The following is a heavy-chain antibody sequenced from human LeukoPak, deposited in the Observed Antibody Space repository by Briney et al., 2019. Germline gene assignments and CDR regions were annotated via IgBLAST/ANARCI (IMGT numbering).Heavy chain of an antibody. V-gene: IGHV3-23*01. CDR1: GFTFSSYA. Sequence: GGSLRLSCAASGFTFSSYAMSWVRRAPGKGLEWGASISGSGGSTYYADSVKGRFTIYRDNSKNTLYLQMNTLRDEDTAVCYWSKDPYDYYDSSCYYYEPYFDYRGQGNLVSVFS. J-gene: IGHJ4*02. CDR3: SKDPYDYYDSSCYYYEPYFDY. CDR2: ISGSGGST. D-gene: IGHD3-22*01.